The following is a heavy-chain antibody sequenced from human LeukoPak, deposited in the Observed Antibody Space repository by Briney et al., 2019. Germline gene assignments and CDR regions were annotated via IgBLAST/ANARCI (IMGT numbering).Heavy chain of an antibody. CDR1: GFTVSSNY. J-gene: IGHJ6*02. CDR2: IYSGGST. CDR3: AKEEVVRGVLYYYYYGMDV. V-gene: IGHV3-66*01. Sequence: GGSLRLSCAASGFTVSSNYMSWVRQAPGKGLEWGSVIYSGGSTYYADSVKGRFTISRDNSKNTLYLQMNSLRAEDTAVYYCAKEEVVRGVLYYYYYGMDVWGQGTTVTVSS. D-gene: IGHD3-10*01.